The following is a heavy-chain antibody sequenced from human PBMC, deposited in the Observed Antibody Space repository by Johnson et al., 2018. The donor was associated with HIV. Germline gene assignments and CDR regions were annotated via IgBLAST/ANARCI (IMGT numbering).Heavy chain of an antibody. J-gene: IGHJ3*02. V-gene: IGHV3-30*02. Sequence: QVQLVESGGGVVQPGGSLRLSCAASGFTFSSYGMHWVRQAPGKGLEWVAFIRYDGSNKYYADSVKGRFTISRDNSKNTLYVQMNSLRAEDTAVYYCAKWGWEATVTKDAFDIWGQGTMVTVSS. CDR3: AKWGWEATVTKDAFDI. D-gene: IGHD4-17*01. CDR1: GFTFSSYG. CDR2: IRYDGSNK.